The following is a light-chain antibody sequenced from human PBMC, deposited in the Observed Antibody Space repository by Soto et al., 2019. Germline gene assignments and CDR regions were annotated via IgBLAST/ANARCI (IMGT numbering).Light chain of an antibody. CDR3: QQYNSYST. V-gene: IGKV3-20*01. CDR2: GAS. Sequence: EIVLTQSPGTLSLSPGERATLCFRASQSVSSNYLAWYQQKPGQAPRLLIFGASSRATGIPDRFSGSGSGTDFTLTISRLEPEDFAVYYCQQYNSYSTFGQGTKVDIK. J-gene: IGKJ1*01. CDR1: QSVSSNY.